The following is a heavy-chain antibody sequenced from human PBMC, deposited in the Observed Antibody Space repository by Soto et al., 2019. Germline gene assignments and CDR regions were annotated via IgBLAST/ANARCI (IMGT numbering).Heavy chain of an antibody. Sequence: SLRLSCAASGFTFSSYGMHWVRQAPGKGLEWVAVIWYDGSNKYYADSVKGRFTISRDNSKNTLYLQMNSLRAEDTAVYYCARDQYQLLEYYYDSSGYPDYWGQGTLVTVSS. CDR2: IWYDGSNK. D-gene: IGHD3-22*01. CDR1: GFTFSSYG. CDR3: ARDQYQLLEYYYDSSGYPDY. J-gene: IGHJ4*02. V-gene: IGHV3-33*01.